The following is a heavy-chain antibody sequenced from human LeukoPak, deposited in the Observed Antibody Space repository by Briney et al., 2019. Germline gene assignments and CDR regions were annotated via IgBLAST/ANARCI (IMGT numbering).Heavy chain of an antibody. D-gene: IGHD3-22*01. V-gene: IGHV3-23*01. CDR1: GFTFSSYG. CDR2: ISGSGGST. Sequence: PGGSLRLSCAASGFTFSSYGMSWVRQAPGKGLEWVSTISGSGGSTYYADSVKGQFTFSRDNSKNTLFLQMNSLGAEDTAVYYCAKVRNYYDSSGYYYPYYFDYWGQGTLVTVSS. J-gene: IGHJ4*02. CDR3: AKVRNYYDSSGYYYPYYFDY.